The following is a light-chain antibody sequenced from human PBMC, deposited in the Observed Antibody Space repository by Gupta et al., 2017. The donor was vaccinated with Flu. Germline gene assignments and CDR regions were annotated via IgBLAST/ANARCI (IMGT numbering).Light chain of an antibody. CDR2: SAS. CDR3: QQYDNWPAP. CDR1: ASVSNN. V-gene: IGKV3-15*01. J-gene: IGKJ4*01. Sequence: DIVMTQSPVILSVSPGASVPLPCRPSASVSNNLAWYQQKPGQAPRLLIHSASTRATGIPARFRGGGSGTEFTLTISSLQSEDFAVYYCQQYDNWPAPFGGGTKVEIK.